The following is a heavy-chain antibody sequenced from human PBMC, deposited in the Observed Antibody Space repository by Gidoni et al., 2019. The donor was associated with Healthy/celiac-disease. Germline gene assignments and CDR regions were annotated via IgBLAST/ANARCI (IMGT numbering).Heavy chain of an antibody. CDR1: GFTFSSYG. V-gene: IGHV3-33*01. J-gene: IGHJ4*02. D-gene: IGHD4-17*01. Sequence: QVQLVESGGGVVQPGRSLRLSCAASGFTFSSYGMHWVRQAPGKGLEWVAVIWYDGSNKYYADSVKGRFTISRDNSKNTLYLQMNSLRSEDTAVYYCARDLTDYGDYSTFDYWGQGTLVTVSS. CDR2: IWYDGSNK. CDR3: ARDLTDYGDYSTFDY.